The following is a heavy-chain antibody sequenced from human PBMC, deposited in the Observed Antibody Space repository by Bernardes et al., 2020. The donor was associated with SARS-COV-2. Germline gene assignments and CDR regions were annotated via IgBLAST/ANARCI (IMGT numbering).Heavy chain of an antibody. J-gene: IGHJ4*02. D-gene: IGHD3-9*01. CDR2: ISSNGIIT. Sequence: VGSLRLSCSASGFTFSNYAMHWVRQAPGKGLEYVSAISSNGIITYFADSVKGRFTISRDNSKNTLYLYMSSLRAEDTAAYYCVKDRIEYDILTGHFDYWGQGTLVTVSS. V-gene: IGHV3-64D*06. CDR1: GFTFSNYA. CDR3: VKDRIEYDILTGHFDY.